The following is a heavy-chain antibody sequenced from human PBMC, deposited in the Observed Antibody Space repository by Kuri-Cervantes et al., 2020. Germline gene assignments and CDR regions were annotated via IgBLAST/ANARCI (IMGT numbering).Heavy chain of an antibody. CDR3: ARERGRTIVHYYYMDV. CDR2: ISSSSSYI. V-gene: IGHV3-21*01. CDR1: GFTFSSYS. D-gene: IGHD3-10*01. J-gene: IGHJ6*03. Sequence: GESLKISCAASGFTFSSYSMNWVRQAPGKGLEWVSSISSSSSYIYYADSVKGRFTISRDNAKNSLYLQMNSLRAEEMAVYYCARERGRTIVHYYYMDVWGKGTTVTVSS.